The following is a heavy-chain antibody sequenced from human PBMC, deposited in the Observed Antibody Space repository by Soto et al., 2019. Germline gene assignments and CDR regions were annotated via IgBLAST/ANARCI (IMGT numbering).Heavy chain of an antibody. Sequence: EVQLVESGGGLVQPGGSLRLSCAASGFTVSSNYMSWVRQAPGKGLEWVSVIYSGGSTFYADSVKGRFTISRHNSKNTPYLQMNSLRAEDTAVYYCARLASLSDWYFDLWGRGTLVTVSS. CDR1: GFTVSSNY. CDR3: ARLASLSDWYFDL. J-gene: IGHJ2*01. CDR2: IYSGGST. D-gene: IGHD2-15*01. V-gene: IGHV3-53*04.